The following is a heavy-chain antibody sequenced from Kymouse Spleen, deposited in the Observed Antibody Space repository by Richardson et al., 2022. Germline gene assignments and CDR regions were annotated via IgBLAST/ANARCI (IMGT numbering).Heavy chain of an antibody. Sequence: EVQLVESGGGLVQPGGSLRLSCAASGFTFSSYWMSWVRQAPGKGLEWVANIKQDGSEKYYVDSVKGRFTISRDNAKNSLYLQMNSLRAEDTAVYYCARLRYFDWPYLDYWGQGTLVTVSS. J-gene: IGHJ4*02. V-gene: IGHV3-7*01. D-gene: IGHD3-9*01. CDR3: ARLRYFDWPYLDY. CDR2: IKQDGSEK. CDR1: GFTFSSYW.